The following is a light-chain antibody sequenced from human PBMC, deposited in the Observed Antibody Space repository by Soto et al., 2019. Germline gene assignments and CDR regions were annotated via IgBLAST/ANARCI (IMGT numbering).Light chain of an antibody. CDR1: HGISSY. Sequence: AILMTQSPSSLSASPRDRVTITCRASHGISSYLALYQQKPGKAPNLLIYAASTLQSGVPSRFSGSGSGTDFTLTISCLQSEDFATYYCQQYYSYPRTFGQGAKVDVK. J-gene: IGKJ1*01. V-gene: IGKV1-8*01. CDR3: QQYYSYPRT. CDR2: AAS.